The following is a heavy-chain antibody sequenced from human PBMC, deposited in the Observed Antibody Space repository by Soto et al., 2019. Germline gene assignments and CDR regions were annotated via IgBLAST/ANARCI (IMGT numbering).Heavy chain of an antibody. CDR3: ARESRGTMIVVVAFDI. Sequence: PSETLSLTCTVSGGSISSGGYYWSWIRQHPGKGLEWIGYIYYSGSTYYNPSLKSRVTISVDTSKNQFSLKLSSVTAADTAVYYCARESRGTMIVVVAFDIWGQGTMVTVSS. CDR2: IYYSGST. CDR1: GGSISSGGYY. V-gene: IGHV4-31*03. D-gene: IGHD3-22*01. J-gene: IGHJ3*02.